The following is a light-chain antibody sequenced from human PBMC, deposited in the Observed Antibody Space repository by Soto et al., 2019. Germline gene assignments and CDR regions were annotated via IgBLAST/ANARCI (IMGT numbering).Light chain of an antibody. V-gene: IGKV1-17*01. CDR1: QGIRND. J-gene: IGKJ4*01. CDR2: AAS. Sequence: DIQLTQSPSVLSASVGYRVTITCRASQGIRNDLGWYQQKPGKAPKRLIYAASSLQSGVPSRFSGSGSGTDFTLTISSLQPEDFATYYCQQLTTYPLTFGGGTKVDIK. CDR3: QQLTTYPLT.